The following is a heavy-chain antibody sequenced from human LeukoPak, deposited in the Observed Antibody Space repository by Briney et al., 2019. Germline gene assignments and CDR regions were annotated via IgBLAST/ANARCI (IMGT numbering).Heavy chain of an antibody. V-gene: IGHV1-18*01. CDR3: ARDRRGYSYGQSSYYYYYMDV. Sequence: ASVKVSCKASGYTFTSYGISWVRQAPGQGLEWMGWISAYNGNTNYAQKLQGRVTMTTDTSTSTAYMELRSLRSDDTAVYYCARDRRGYSYGQSSYYYYYMDVWGKGTTVTVSS. CDR2: ISAYNGNT. J-gene: IGHJ6*03. D-gene: IGHD5-18*01. CDR1: GYTFTSYG.